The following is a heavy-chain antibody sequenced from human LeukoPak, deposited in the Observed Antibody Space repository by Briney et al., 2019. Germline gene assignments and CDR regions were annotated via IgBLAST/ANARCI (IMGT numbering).Heavy chain of an antibody. D-gene: IGHD3-10*01. CDR2: FDPEDGET. CDR1: GYTLTELS. Sequence: ASAKVSCKVSGYTLTELSMHWVRQAPGKGLEWMGGFDPEDGETIYAQKFQGRVTMTEDTSTDTAYMELSSLRSEDTAVYYCATDFMVRGVIKVHAYWGQGTLVTVSS. J-gene: IGHJ4*02. V-gene: IGHV1-24*01. CDR3: ATDFMVRGVIKVHAY.